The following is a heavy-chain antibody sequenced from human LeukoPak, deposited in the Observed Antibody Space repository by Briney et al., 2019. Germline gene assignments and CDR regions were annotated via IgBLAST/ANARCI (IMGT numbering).Heavy chain of an antibody. Sequence: SETLSLTCTVSGASINSAYWSWIRQPPGKRLEWIGFVYYTGNTNYNPSLKSRVTVSLDTSKNRFSLKLSSVTAADTAVYYCAKSSKRALDIWGQGTMVTVSS. CDR1: GASINSAY. CDR2: VYYTGNT. V-gene: IGHV4-59*03. J-gene: IGHJ3*02. CDR3: AKSSKRALDI.